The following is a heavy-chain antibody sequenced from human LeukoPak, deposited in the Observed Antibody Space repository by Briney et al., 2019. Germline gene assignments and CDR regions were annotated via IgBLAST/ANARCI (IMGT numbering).Heavy chain of an antibody. CDR3: ARKREGATTGIDY. D-gene: IGHD1-26*01. CDR2: IYSSGST. J-gene: IGHJ4*02. CDR1: GGSISSSRYY. Sequence: SETLSLTCTVSGGSISSSRYYWGWIRQSPRTGLEWIGNIYSSGSTYYNPSLKSRVTISIDTSENQFSLKLTSVTAADTAVYYCARKREGATTGIDYWGQGTLVTVSS. V-gene: IGHV4-39*07.